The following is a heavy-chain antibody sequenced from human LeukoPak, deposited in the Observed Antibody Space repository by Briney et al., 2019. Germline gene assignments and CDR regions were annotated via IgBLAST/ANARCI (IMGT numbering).Heavy chain of an antibody. Sequence: ASVKVSCKASGYTFTSYGISWVRQAPGQGLEWMGWISAYNGNTNYAQKLQGRVTMTTDTSTSTVYMELRSLRSDDTAVYYCARDHRGVGASDYWGQGTLVTVSS. D-gene: IGHD1-26*01. CDR3: ARDHRGVGASDY. CDR2: ISAYNGNT. J-gene: IGHJ4*02. CDR1: GYTFTSYG. V-gene: IGHV1-18*01.